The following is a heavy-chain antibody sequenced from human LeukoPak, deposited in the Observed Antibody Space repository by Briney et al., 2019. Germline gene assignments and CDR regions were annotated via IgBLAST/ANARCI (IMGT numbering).Heavy chain of an antibody. CDR2: IYYTGGT. V-gene: IGHV4-39*01. Sequence: PSETLSLTCSVSGGSITSSSYYWGWIRQSPEKGLEWIGSIYYTGGTHYSPSLKSRVTISVDTSKNQFSLKLSSVTAADTAVYYCARHHAPLLAGKNIVVVVAATHNWFDPWGQGTLVTVSS. CDR3: ARHHAPLLAGKNIVVVVAATHNWFDP. D-gene: IGHD2-15*01. J-gene: IGHJ5*02. CDR1: GGSITSSSYY.